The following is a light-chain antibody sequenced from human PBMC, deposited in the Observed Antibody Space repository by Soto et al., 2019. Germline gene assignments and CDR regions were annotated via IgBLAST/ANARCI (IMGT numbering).Light chain of an antibody. CDR2: NNN. V-gene: IGLV1-44*01. Sequence: QSVLTQPPSASGTPGQRITISCSGSSSKIGSNTVSWYQEVPGTAPKLLIYNNNQRPSGVPDRFSGSKSATSASLAISGLQSDDEAAYYCAAWDATLNGPVFGGGTQLTVL. CDR3: AAWDATLNGPV. J-gene: IGLJ2*01. CDR1: SSKIGSNT.